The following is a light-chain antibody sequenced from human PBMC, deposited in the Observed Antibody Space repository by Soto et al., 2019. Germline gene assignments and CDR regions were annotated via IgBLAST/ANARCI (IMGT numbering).Light chain of an antibody. Sequence: QYALTQPASVSGSPGQSITISCTGTSSDVGGYDYVSWYQQLPGKAPKLIIYEVSNRPSGVSNRFSGSKSGNTASLTISGLKAEDEADYHCSSYTHSITLDILFGGGTKLTVL. J-gene: IGLJ2*01. V-gene: IGLV2-14*01. CDR1: SSDVGGYDY. CDR3: SSYTHSITLDIL. CDR2: EVS.